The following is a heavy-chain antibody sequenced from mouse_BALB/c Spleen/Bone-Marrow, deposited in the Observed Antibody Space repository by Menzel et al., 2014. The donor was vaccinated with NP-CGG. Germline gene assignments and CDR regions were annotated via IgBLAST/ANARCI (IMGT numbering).Heavy chain of an antibody. D-gene: IGHD2-3*01. CDR2: INPGSGST. CDR1: GYAFTDYS. CDR3: ARYDGYFDY. J-gene: IGHJ2*01. V-gene: IGHV1-54*01. Sequence: QVHVKQSGAELVRPGTSVKVSCRASGYAFTDYSMEWLKQRPGQGLEWIGVINPGSGSTNYNEKFKDKATLTADKSSSTAYMQLSSLTSDDSAVYFCARYDGYFDYWGQGTILTVSS.